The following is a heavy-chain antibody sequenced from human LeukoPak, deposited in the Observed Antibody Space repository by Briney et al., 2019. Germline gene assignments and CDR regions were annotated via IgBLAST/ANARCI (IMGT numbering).Heavy chain of an antibody. J-gene: IGHJ5*02. CDR1: GFTFSSYA. CDR3: ARGLGYCSSTSCPVGNWFDP. Sequence: GRSLRLSCAASGFTFSSYAMHWVRQAPGKGLEWVAVISYDGSNKYYADSVKGRFTISRDNSKNTLYLQMNSLRAEDTAVYYCARGLGYCSSTSCPVGNWFDPWGQGTLVTVSS. CDR2: ISYDGSNK. V-gene: IGHV3-30-3*01. D-gene: IGHD2-2*01.